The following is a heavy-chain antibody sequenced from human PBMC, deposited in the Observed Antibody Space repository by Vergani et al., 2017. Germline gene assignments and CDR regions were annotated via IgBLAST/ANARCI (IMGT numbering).Heavy chain of an antibody. CDR1: GGSISSYY. CDR2: IYYSGST. CDR3: ARAYYDILTGYDY. J-gene: IGHJ4*02. V-gene: IGHV4-59*01. Sequence: QVQLQESGPGMVKPPETLSLTCTVSGGSISSYYWSWIRQPPGKGLAWIVYIYYSGSTNYNPSLKSRVTISVDTSKNQFSLKLSSVTAADTAVYYCARAYYDILTGYDYWGQGTLVTVSS. D-gene: IGHD3-9*01.